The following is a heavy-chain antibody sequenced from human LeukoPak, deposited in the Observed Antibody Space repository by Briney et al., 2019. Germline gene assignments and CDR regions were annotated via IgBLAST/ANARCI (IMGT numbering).Heavy chain of an antibody. J-gene: IGHJ4*02. D-gene: IGHD3-3*01. Sequence: ASVKVSCKASGYTFTGYYMHWVRQAPGQGLEWMGWINPNSGGTNYAQKFQGRVTMTRDTSISTAYMELSRLRSDDTAMYYCARDSITYYDFWSGYYPFDYWGQGTLVTVSS. V-gene: IGHV1-2*02. CDR1: GYTFTGYY. CDR2: INPNSGGT. CDR3: ARDSITYYDFWSGYYPFDY.